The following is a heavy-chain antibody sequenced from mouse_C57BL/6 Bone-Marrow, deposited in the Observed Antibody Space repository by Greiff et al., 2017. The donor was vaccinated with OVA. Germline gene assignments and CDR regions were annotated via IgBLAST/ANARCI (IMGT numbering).Heavy chain of an antibody. D-gene: IGHD2-5*01. CDR3: AREDSNYVDWYFDD. Sequence: QVQLQQPGAELVKPGASVKMSCKASGYTFTSYWITWVQQRPGQGLEWIGDIYPGSGSTNYHEKFKSKATLTVDTTSSTAYMQHRSLTSEDSAVYYCAREDSNYVDWYFDDWGTGTTVTVSS. CDR1: GYTFTSYW. V-gene: IGHV1-55*01. J-gene: IGHJ1*03. CDR2: IYPGSGST.